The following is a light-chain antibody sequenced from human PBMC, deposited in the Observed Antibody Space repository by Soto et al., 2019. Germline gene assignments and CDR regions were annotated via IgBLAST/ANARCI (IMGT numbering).Light chain of an antibody. V-gene: IGKV1-6*01. CDR1: QGIRND. CDR2: AAS. J-gene: IGKJ2*01. Sequence: AIQMTQSPSSQSASVGDRVTITCRASQGIRNDLGWYQQKPGKAPKLLIYAASSLQSGVPSRFSGSGSGTDFTLTISSLQPADFATYYCLQDYNYPYTFGQGTKLEIK. CDR3: LQDYNYPYT.